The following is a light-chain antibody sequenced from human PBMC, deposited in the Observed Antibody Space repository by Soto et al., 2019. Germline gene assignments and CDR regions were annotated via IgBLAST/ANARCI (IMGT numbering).Light chain of an antibody. J-gene: IGKJ5*01. CDR1: QRTSSY. Sequence: DIQMTQSPSSLSASVGDRVTITCRASQRTSSYLAWFQQKPGKAPKSLIYSASVLQTGVPSRFSGTGSGTDFTRPISNLQDEDFATYNCQQYYSYPRTFGQGTRLQIK. V-gene: IGKV1-16*01. CDR2: SAS. CDR3: QQYYSYPRT.